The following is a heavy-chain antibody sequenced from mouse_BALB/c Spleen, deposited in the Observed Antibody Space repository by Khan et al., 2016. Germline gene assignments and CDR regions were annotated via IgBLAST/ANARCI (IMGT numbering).Heavy chain of an antibody. CDR2: INPVSSTI. Sequence: EVQLQESGGGLVQPGGSLNLSCSVSGFDSSRYWMCCVRQAPGKGLEWIVEINPVSSTINYTPSLKDKSIIPRNNAKNTLYLQMRKVRSEDTALYYCARLHYYGLFDYWDQGTLVTVSA. D-gene: IGHD1-2*01. CDR3: ARLHYYGLFDY. V-gene: IGHV4-1*02. CDR1: GFDSSRYW. J-gene: IGHJ3*01.